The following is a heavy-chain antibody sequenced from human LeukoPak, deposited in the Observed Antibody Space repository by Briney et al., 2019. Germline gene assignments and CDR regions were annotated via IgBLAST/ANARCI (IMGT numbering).Heavy chain of an antibody. D-gene: IGHD6-19*01. CDR2: IYYRRST. V-gene: IGHV4-39*01. J-gene: IGHJ3*02. CDR1: GGSISSSSYY. CDR3: ARHDDSGRGPNGFDN. Sequence: PSETLSLTCTVSGGSISSSSYYWGWIRQPPGKGLEWIGSIYYRRSTYYNPSLKSRVTISVDTSKNQFSLKLSSVTAADTAVYYCARHDDSGRGPNGFDNWGQGTMVTVSS.